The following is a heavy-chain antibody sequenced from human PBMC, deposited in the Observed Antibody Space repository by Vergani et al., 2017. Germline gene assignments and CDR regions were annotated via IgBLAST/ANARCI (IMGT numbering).Heavy chain of an antibody. CDR2: ISYDGSNK. D-gene: IGHD1-26*01. J-gene: IGHJ4*02. Sequence: QVQLVESGGGVVQPGRSLRLSCAASGFTFSSYAMHWVRQAPGKGLEWVAVISYDGSNKYYADSVKGRFTISRDNSKNTLYLQMNSLRAEDTAVYYCARGSGVGAHGGLDDWGQGTLVTVSS. CDR1: GFTFSSYA. CDR3: ARGSGVGAHGGLDD. V-gene: IGHV3-30*01.